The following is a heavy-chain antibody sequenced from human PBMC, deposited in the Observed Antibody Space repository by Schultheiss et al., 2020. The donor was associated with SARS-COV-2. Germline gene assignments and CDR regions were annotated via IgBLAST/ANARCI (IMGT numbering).Heavy chain of an antibody. CDR1: GGSISSYY. J-gene: IGHJ4*02. V-gene: IGHV4-4*07. CDR2: IYTSGST. D-gene: IGHD1-26*01. Sequence: SQTLSLTCTVSGGSISSYYWGWIRQPPGKGLEWIGSIYTSGSTNYNPSLKSRVTMSVDTSKNQFSLKLSSVTAADTAVYYCARDITSGFHYYDYWGQGTLVTVSS. CDR3: ARDITSGFHYYDY.